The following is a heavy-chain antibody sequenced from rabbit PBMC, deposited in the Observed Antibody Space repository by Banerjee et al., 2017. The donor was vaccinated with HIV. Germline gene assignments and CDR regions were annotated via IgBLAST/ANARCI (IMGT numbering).Heavy chain of an antibody. J-gene: IGHJ4*01. D-gene: IGHD1-1*01. V-gene: IGHV1S45*01. CDR1: GFSFTSGYY. Sequence: QEQLVESGGGLVQPEGSLTLTCKAAGFSFTSGYYMCWVRQASGKGLEWIACIAIGGSGSTYDAIWAKGRFTISKTSSTTVTLQMTSLTAADTATYFCARDQVLGWDLWGPGTLVTVS. CDR2: IAIGGSGST. CDR3: ARDQVLGWDL.